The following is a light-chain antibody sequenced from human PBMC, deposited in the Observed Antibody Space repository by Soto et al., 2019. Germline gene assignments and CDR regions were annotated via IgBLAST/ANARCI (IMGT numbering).Light chain of an antibody. J-gene: IGKJ1*01. V-gene: IGKV3-20*01. CDR2: GAS. CDR3: QQYDNLSWT. CDR1: QSISGTF. Sequence: VLTQSADTLSLPPGERATLSCMAGQSISGTFLNWYQQKPGQAPRLLIYGASNRATGTPDRFSGSGSGTDFTLTISRLEPEDFAVYFCQQYDNLSWTFGQGTKVDIK.